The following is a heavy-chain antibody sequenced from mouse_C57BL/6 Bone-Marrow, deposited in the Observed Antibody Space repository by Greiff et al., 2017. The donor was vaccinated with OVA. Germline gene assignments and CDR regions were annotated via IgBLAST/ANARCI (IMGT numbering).Heavy chain of an antibody. V-gene: IGHV1-42*01. J-gene: IGHJ4*01. D-gene: IGHD4-1*02. CDR1: GYSFTGYY. Sequence: LVESGPELVKPGASVKISCKASGYSFTGYYMNWVKKSPEKSLEWIGEINPSTGGTTYNQKFKAKATLTVDKSSSTAYMQLKSLTSEDSAVYYCGRPNWVLYAMDYWGQGTSVTVSS. CDR2: INPSTGGT. CDR3: GRPNWVLYAMDY.